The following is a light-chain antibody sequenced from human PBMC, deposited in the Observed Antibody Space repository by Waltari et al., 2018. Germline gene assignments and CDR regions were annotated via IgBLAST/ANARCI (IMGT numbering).Light chain of an antibody. Sequence: EIVLTQSPVTLSSAPGARATLSCWPSQSFGSSLSSYQQKPGQAPRLLRYDASNRATGVPARFNGSGSGTDFTLTIISLQSEDSAVYYCQQRSNWPPITFGQGTRLEIK. V-gene: IGKV3-11*01. CDR3: QQRSNWPPIT. CDR2: DAS. J-gene: IGKJ5*01. CDR1: QSFGSS.